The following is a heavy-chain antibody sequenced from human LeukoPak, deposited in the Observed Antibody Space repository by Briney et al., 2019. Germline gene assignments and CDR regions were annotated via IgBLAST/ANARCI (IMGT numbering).Heavy chain of an antibody. J-gene: IGHJ5*02. Sequence: ASVKVSCKASGYTFTSYGISWVRQAPGQGLEWMGWISAYNGNTNYAQKLQGRVTMTTDTSTSTAYMELRSLRSDDTAVHYCAGDRLVVTANNWFDPWGQGTLVTVSS. CDR3: AGDRLVVTANNWFDP. D-gene: IGHD2-21*02. CDR1: GYTFTSYG. CDR2: ISAYNGNT. V-gene: IGHV1-18*01.